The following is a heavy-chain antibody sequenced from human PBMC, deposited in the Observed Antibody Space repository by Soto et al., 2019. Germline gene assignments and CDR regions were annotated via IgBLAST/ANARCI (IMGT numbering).Heavy chain of an antibody. D-gene: IGHD5-12*01. CDR2: MNPNSGNT. CDR3: ARDQAPIVATAGVWFDP. Sequence: GASVKVSCKASGYTFTSYDINWVRQATGQGFEWMGWMNPNSGNTGYAQKFQGRVTMTRNTSISTAYMELSSVTAADTAVYYCARDQAPIVATAGVWFDPWGQGTLVTVSS. V-gene: IGHV1-8*01. J-gene: IGHJ5*02. CDR1: GYTFTSYD.